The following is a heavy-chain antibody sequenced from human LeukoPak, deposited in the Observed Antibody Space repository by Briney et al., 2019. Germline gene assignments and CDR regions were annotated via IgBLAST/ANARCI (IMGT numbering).Heavy chain of an antibody. CDR1: GYIFTVYG. CDR3: ARWRYDFWSGYSGY. Sequence: GASVKVSCKVSGYIFTVYGISWVRQAPGQGLEWMGWINTFSGSTYYAQKFQGRVTMTTDTSTSTAYMDLGSLRSDDTAVYYCARWRYDFWSGYSGYWGQGTLVTVSS. J-gene: IGHJ4*02. CDR2: INTFSGST. D-gene: IGHD3-3*01. V-gene: IGHV1-18*01.